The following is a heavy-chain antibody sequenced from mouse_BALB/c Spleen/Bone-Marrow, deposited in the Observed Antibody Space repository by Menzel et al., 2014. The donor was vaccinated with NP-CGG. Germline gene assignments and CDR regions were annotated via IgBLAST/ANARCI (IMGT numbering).Heavy chain of an antibody. D-gene: IGHD2-14*01. CDR1: GFNIKDSY. CDR3: NAWKYDCGLDY. V-gene: IGHV14-4*02. Sequence: EVQLQQSGAELVRSGASVKLSCTASGFNIKDSYMHWVKQRPEQGLEWIGRIDPENGDTEYAPKFQGKATMTADTSSNTAYLQLSSLTSEDTAVYYCNAWKYDCGLDYWGQGTSVTVSS. CDR2: IDPENGDT. J-gene: IGHJ4*01.